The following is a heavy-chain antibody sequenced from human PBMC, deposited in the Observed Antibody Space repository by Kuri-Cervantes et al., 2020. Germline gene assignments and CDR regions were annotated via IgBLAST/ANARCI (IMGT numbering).Heavy chain of an antibody. V-gene: IGHV4-34*01. J-gene: IGHJ4*02. CDR1: GGSFSGYY. D-gene: IGHD2-15*01. CDR3: ARELGGGSFGI. CDR2: INHSGST. Sequence: SQTLSLTCAVYGGSFSGYYWSWIRQPPGKGLEWIGEINHSGSTNYNPSLKSRVTISVDTSKNQFSLKLSSVTAADTAVYYCARELGGGSFGIWDQGTLVTVSS.